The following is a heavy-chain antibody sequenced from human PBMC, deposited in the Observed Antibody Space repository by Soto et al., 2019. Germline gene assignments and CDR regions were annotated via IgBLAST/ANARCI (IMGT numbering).Heavy chain of an antibody. V-gene: IGHV3-15*01. CDR3: TTKRGYSSSWYF. CDR1: GFTFSNAW. CDR2: IKSKTDGGTT. D-gene: IGHD6-13*01. Sequence: EVQLVESGGGLVKPGGSLRLSCAASGFTFSNAWMSWVRQAPGKGLEWVGRIKSKTDGGTTDYAAPVKGRFTISRDDSKNTLYLQMNSLKTEDTAVYYCTTKRGYSSSWYFWGQGTLVTVSS. J-gene: IGHJ4*02.